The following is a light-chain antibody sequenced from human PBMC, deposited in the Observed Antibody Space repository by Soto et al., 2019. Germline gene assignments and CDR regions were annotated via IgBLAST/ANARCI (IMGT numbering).Light chain of an antibody. J-gene: IGKJ1*01. CDR3: QQRSNWPPWT. Sequence: DIVLTQSPATLSLSPGERATLSCRASQNIGSSLAWYQQKAGQAPRLLIYGASNRATGIPARFSGSGSGTDFALSISSLEPEDFAVYYCQQRSNWPPWTFGQGTKVEIK. CDR2: GAS. V-gene: IGKV3-11*01. CDR1: QNIGSS.